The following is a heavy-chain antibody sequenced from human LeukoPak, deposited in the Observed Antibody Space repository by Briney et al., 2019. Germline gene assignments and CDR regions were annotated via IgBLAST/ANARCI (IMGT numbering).Heavy chain of an antibody. CDR1: AFTFNSYW. V-gene: IGHV3-7*01. D-gene: IGHD3-22*01. J-gene: IGHJ6*02. CDR2: IKQDGSEK. Sequence: PGGSLRLSCAASAFTFNSYWMSWVRQAPGKGLEWVANIKQDGSEKYYVDSVKGRFTISRDNAKNSLYLQMNSLRAEDTAVYYCARDTTSGYYDSSGYSLYYYYGMDVWGQGTTVTVSS. CDR3: ARDTTSGYYDSSGYSLYYYYGMDV.